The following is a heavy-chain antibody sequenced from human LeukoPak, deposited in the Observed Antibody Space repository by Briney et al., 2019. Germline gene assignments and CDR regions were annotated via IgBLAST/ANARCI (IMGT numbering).Heavy chain of an antibody. CDR2: IDPSDSYT. V-gene: IGHV5-10-1*01. CDR1: GYSFTSYW. CDR3: ARRVGATGWFDP. Sequence: GESLKISCKGSGYSFTSYWISWVRQMPGKGLEWMGRIDPSDSYTNYSPSFQGHVTISADKSISTAYLQWSSLKASDTAMYYYARRVGATGWFDPWGQGTLVTVSS. J-gene: IGHJ5*02. D-gene: IGHD1-26*01.